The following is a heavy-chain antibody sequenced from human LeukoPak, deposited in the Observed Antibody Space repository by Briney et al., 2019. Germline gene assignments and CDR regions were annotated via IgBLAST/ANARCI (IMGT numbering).Heavy chain of an antibody. J-gene: IGHJ6*03. CDR2: GGSGGST. V-gene: IGHV3-23*01. Sequence: GGSLRLSCAASGFIFSNYAMTWFRQAPGKGLEWVSYGGSGGSTYYADSVKGRFTVSRDNSKSTLYLQMNSLTAEDTAVYYCAKMRGQYYHSYYMDAWGKGTTVTVSS. CDR3: AKMRGQYYHSYYMDA. CDR1: GFIFSNYA.